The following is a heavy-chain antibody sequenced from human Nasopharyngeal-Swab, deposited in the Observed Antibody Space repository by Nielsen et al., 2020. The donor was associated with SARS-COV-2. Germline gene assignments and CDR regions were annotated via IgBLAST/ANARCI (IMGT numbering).Heavy chain of an antibody. V-gene: IGHV3-9*01. CDR2: ISWNSGSI. J-gene: IGHJ1*01. D-gene: IGHD3-22*01. CDR3: AKDYDSSGYYPEYFQH. Sequence: VGQAPGKGLEWVSGISWNSGSIGYADSVKGRFTISRDNAKNSLYLQMNSLRAEDTALYYCAKDYDSSGYYPEYFQHWGQGTLVTVSS.